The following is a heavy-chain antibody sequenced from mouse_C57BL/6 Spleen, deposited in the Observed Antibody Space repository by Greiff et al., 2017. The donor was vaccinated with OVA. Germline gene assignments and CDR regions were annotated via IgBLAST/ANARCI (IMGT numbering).Heavy chain of an antibody. CDR2: INPSSGYT. CDR3: ARGPITTVVAD. J-gene: IGHJ2*01. V-gene: IGHV1-7*01. Sequence: QVQLKQSGAELVKPGASVKLSCKASGYTFTSYWMHWVKQRPGQGLEWIGYINPSSGYTKYNQKFKDKATLTADKSSSTAYMQLSSLTYEDSAVYYCARGPITTVVADWGQGTTLTVSS. CDR1: GYTFTSYW. D-gene: IGHD1-1*01.